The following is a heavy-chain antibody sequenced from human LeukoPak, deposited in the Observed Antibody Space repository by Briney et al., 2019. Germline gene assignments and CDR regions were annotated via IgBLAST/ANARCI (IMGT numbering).Heavy chain of an antibody. J-gene: IGHJ4*02. Sequence: SETLSLTCTVSGGSISSSSHYWGWIRQPPGKGLEWIGSIYYSGSTYYNPSLKSRVTISVDRSKNQFSLKLSSVTAADTAVYYCARAQSSRLRYYFDYWGQGTLVTVSS. V-gene: IGHV4-39*07. CDR3: ARAQSSRLRYYFDY. D-gene: IGHD6-13*01. CDR1: GGSISSSSHY. CDR2: IYYSGST.